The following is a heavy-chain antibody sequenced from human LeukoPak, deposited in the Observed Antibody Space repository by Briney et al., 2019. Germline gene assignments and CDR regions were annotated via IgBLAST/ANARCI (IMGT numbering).Heavy chain of an antibody. CDR3: ARDTKYAFDN. D-gene: IGHD2-2*01. Sequence: GGSLRLSCTASGFPFIEYSMNWVRQVPGKGLEWISYIGIDSGNTKYADSVRGRFTISADKAKNSLHLQMNSPRVEDTAVYYCARDTKYAFDNWGQGTLIIVSS. V-gene: IGHV3-48*01. CDR2: IGIDSGNT. J-gene: IGHJ4*02. CDR1: GFPFIEYS.